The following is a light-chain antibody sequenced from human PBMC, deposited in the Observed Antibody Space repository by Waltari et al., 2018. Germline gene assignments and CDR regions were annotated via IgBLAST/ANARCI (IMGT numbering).Light chain of an antibody. CDR3: QQYNSYPWT. J-gene: IGKJ1*01. CDR1: QSISNW. Sequence: DIQMTQSPSTLSASVGDRFTITCRASQSISNWLAWYQQKPGKAPDLLIYDASSLQSGVPSRFSGSGSGTEFTLTISSLQPDDFATYYCQQYNSYPWTFGQGTKVEIK. CDR2: DAS. V-gene: IGKV1-5*01.